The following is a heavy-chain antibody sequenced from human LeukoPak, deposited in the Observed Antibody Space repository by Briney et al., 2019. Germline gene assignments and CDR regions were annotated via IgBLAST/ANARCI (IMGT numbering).Heavy chain of an antibody. CDR2: IWYDGSNK. Sequence: GGSLRLSCAASGFTFSSYGMHWVRQAPGKGLEWVAVIWYDGSNKYYADSVKGRFTISRDNSKNTLYLQMNSLRAEDTAVYYCARDQYSSGWYEGAFDIWGQGTMVTVSS. J-gene: IGHJ3*02. D-gene: IGHD6-19*01. CDR3: ARDQYSSGWYEGAFDI. CDR1: GFTFSSYG. V-gene: IGHV3-33*01.